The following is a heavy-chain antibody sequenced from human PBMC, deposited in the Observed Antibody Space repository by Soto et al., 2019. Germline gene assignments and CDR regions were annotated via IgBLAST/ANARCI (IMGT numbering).Heavy chain of an antibody. CDR2: IKQDGSEK. CDR1: GFTFSSYW. J-gene: IGHJ4*02. CDR3: AREGYCSGGSCYNGRFY. V-gene: IGHV3-7*01. Sequence: GGSLRLFCAASGFTFSSYWMSWVRQAPGKGLEWVANIKQDGSEKYYVDSVKGRFTISRDNAKNSLYLQMNSLRAEDTAVYYCAREGYCSGGSCYNGRFYWGQGTLVTVSS. D-gene: IGHD2-15*01.